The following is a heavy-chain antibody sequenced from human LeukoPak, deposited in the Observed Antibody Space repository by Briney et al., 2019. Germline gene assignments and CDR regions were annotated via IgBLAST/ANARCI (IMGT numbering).Heavy chain of an antibody. J-gene: IGHJ5*02. CDR2: ISAYNGNT. CDR1: GYAFTSYG. CDR3: ARVAGLRGENWFDP. Sequence: ASVKVSCKASGYAFTSYGISWVRQAPGQGLEWMGWISAYNGNTNYAQKLQGRVTMTTDTSTSTAYMELRSLRSDDTAVYYCARVAGLRGENWFDPWGQGTLVTVSS. V-gene: IGHV1-18*01. D-gene: IGHD5-12*01.